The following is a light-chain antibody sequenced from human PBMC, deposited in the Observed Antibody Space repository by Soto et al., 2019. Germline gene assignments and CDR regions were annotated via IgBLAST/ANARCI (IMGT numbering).Light chain of an antibody. Sequence: QSVLTQPPSASGSPGQSVTISCTGTSSDVGAHNFVSWHQQHPGKAPKLMIYEVSKRPSGVPDRFSGSKSGNTASLTVSGLQAEDEADYYCSSYAGSNNYVFGPGTTLTVL. CDR3: SSYAGSNNYV. CDR1: SSDVGAHNF. CDR2: EVS. J-gene: IGLJ1*01. V-gene: IGLV2-8*01.